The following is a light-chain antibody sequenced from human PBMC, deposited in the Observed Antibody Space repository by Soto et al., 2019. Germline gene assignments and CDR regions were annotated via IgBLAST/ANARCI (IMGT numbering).Light chain of an antibody. CDR1: QRISSS. J-gene: IGKJ1*01. CDR3: QQTYTTPRT. CDR2: ASS. V-gene: IGKV1-39*01. Sequence: DIQMTQPPSSLSASVGDRVTITCRASQRISSSLNWYQQKPGKAPNLLLYASSSLQTGVPSRFSGRRSGTDSTLTISRLHPEDFATYECQQTYTTPRTFGQGTKVEIK.